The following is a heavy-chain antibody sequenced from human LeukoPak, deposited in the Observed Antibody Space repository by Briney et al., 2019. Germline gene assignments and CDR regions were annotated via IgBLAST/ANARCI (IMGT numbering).Heavy chain of an antibody. V-gene: IGHV4-31*03. CDR3: ARGDYVWGSNRLGWFDP. D-gene: IGHD3-16*02. CDR1: GGAISSGGYY. Sequence: SETLSLTCTVSGGAISSGGYYWSWIRQHPGKGLEWIGYIYYSGSTYYNPSLKSRVTISVDTSKNQFSLKLSSVTAADTAVYYCARGDYVWGSNRLGWFDPWGQGTQVTVSS. J-gene: IGHJ5*02. CDR2: IYYSGST.